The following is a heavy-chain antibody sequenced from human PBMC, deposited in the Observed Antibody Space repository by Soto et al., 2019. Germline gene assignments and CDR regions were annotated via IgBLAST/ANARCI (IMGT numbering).Heavy chain of an antibody. V-gene: IGHV3-33*01. D-gene: IGHD2-2*01. Sequence: GGSLRLSCAASGFTLSSYGMHWVRQAPGKGLEWVAVIWYDGTNKYYADSVRGRFTISRDNSKNTLFLQMSSLRAEDTAMYYCARDRGYCSGTSCYTYYLDYWGQGTLVTVSS. CDR1: GFTLSSYG. J-gene: IGHJ4*02. CDR2: IWYDGTNK. CDR3: ARDRGYCSGTSCYTYYLDY.